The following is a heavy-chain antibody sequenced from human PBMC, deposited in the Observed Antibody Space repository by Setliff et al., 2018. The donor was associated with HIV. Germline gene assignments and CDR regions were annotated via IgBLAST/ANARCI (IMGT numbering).Heavy chain of an antibody. CDR1: GFSFYDYY. Sequence: ASVKVSCKASGFSFYDYYIHWVRQAPGQGLEWMGCVIPNSGKTYYAKEFQGRVTMTSDTSINTAYMEVSWLTSDDTAIYYCARDLAYCSGGSCYRPFIYYFYYMDVWGKGATVTVSS. D-gene: IGHD2-15*01. J-gene: IGHJ6*03. V-gene: IGHV1-2*02. CDR3: ARDLAYCSGGSCYRPFIYYFYYMDV. CDR2: VIPNSGKT.